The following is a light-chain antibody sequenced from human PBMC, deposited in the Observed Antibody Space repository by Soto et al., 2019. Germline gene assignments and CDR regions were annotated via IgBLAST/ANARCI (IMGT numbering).Light chain of an antibody. Sequence: QSVLTQPPSVSAAPGRKVTISCSGSTSNIGNNYASWYQQLPGTAPKLLIYENNKRPSGIPDRVSGSKSDTSATLAITGLQTGDEADYYCGTWDSSLNTWVFGGGTQLTVL. CDR3: GTWDSSLNTWV. J-gene: IGLJ3*02. V-gene: IGLV1-51*02. CDR1: TSNIGNNY. CDR2: ENN.